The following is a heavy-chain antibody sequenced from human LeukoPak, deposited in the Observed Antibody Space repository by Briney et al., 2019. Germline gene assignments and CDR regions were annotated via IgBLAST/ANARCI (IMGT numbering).Heavy chain of an antibody. CDR3: ATVNYDSSGYYSYYYGMDV. J-gene: IGHJ6*02. CDR1: PYTFTGYY. Sequence: ASVKPPPTPPPYTFTGYYMHWVRQAPGQGLEWMGRINPNSGGTNYAQKFQGRVTMTRDTSISTAYMELSRLRSDDTAVYYCATVNYDSSGYYSYYYGMDVWGQGTTVTVSS. D-gene: IGHD3-22*01. CDR2: INPNSGGT. V-gene: IGHV1-2*06.